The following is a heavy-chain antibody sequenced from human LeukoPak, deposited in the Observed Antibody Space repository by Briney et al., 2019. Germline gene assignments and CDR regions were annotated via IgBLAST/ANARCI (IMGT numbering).Heavy chain of an antibody. Sequence: SQTLSLTCTVSGGSISSGGYYWSWIRHHPGKGLEWIGYIYYSGSTYYNPSLKSRVTISVDTSKNQFSLKLSSVTAADTAVYYCASNTARGVGAFDIWGQGTMVTVSS. V-gene: IGHV4-31*03. CDR1: GGSISSGGYY. J-gene: IGHJ3*02. CDR2: IYYSGST. D-gene: IGHD2-21*02. CDR3: ASNTARGVGAFDI.